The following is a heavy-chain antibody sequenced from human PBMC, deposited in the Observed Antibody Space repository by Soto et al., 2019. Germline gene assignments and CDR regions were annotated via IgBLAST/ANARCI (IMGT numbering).Heavy chain of an antibody. CDR2: IYYSGST. J-gene: IGHJ4*02. CDR1: GGSISSYY. V-gene: IGHV4-59*01. D-gene: IGHD3-3*01. Sequence: QVQLQESGPGLVKPSETLSLTCTVSGGSISSYYWSWIRQPPGKGLEWIGYIYYSGSTNYNPSLRGRVTISVDTSKNQFPLKRSSGTAAATAVYYGGGPIWGGRGGVYFDYWGQGTLVTVSS. CDR3: GGPIWGGRGGVYFDY.